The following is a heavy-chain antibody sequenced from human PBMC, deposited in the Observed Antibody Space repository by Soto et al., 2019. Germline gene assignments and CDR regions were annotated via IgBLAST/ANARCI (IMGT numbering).Heavy chain of an antibody. J-gene: IGHJ4*02. D-gene: IGHD5-12*01. CDR3: ARDVRGDGYKD. Sequence: QVQLVQSGAEVKKPGSSVKVSCKASGGTFSSYTISWVRQAPGQGLEWMGRIIPILGIANYAQKFQGRVTXTXXRPTSTAYMELSSLRSEDTAVYYCARDVRGDGYKDWGQGTLVTVSS. V-gene: IGHV1-69*08. CDR1: GGTFSSYT. CDR2: IIPILGIA.